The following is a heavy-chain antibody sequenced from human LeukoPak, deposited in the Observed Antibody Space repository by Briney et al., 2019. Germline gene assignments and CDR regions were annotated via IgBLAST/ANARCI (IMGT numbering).Heavy chain of an antibody. CDR3: ARGIYSYGLWGSLFDC. V-gene: IGHV3-30-3*01. J-gene: IGHJ4*02. D-gene: IGHD5-18*01. Sequence: GGSLRLSCAASGFTFSSYAMHWVRQAPGKGLEWVAVIPYDGSNKYYADSVKGRFTISRDNSKNTLYLQMNSLRAEDTAVYYCARGIYSYGLWGSLFDCWGQGTLVTVPS. CDR2: IPYDGSNK. CDR1: GFTFSSYA.